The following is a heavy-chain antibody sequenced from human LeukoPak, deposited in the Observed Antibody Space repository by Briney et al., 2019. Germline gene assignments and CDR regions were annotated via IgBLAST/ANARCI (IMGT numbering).Heavy chain of an antibody. CDR3: ARIDSRRTFDI. Sequence: GGSLRLSCAVSGFTFRNYWMSWVRQAPGKGLEWVANINEDGNKKYYADSVKGRFTISRDNAKNSLSLQMNNLRFEGTAVYYCARIDSRRTFDIWGQGTMVAVSS. D-gene: IGHD1-14*01. V-gene: IGHV3-7*01. CDR1: GFTFRNYW. CDR2: INEDGNKK. J-gene: IGHJ3*02.